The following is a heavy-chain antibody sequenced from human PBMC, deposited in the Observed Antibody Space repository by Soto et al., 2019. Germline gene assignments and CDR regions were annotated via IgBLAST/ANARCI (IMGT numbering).Heavy chain of an antibody. CDR2: ISWNGAAT. CDR3: ANLPLYGSGFDC. Sequence: EVQLVESGGGLVQPGGSLRLSCAASGFTFDDYAIHWVRQAPGKGLEWVSGISWNGAATGYMNTVKGRVSISRDNTKNTLYLQMNSLRSEDTAVYYCANLPLYGSGFDCWGQGTLVTVSS. D-gene: IGHD3-10*01. V-gene: IGHV3-9*01. J-gene: IGHJ4*02. CDR1: GFTFDDYA.